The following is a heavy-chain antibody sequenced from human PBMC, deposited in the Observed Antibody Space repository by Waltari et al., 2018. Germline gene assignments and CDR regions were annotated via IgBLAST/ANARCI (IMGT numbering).Heavy chain of an antibody. V-gene: IGHV3-7*01. J-gene: IGHJ4*02. CDR3: ARGRATNDY. CDR1: GLTFSNYL. Sequence: EVQLVEAGGGVVQPGGSRRLACAASGLTFSNYLMTWVRQAPGKGLEWVANIKQDGSEKYYVDSVKGRFTISRDNAKNSLYLQMNSLRAEDTAVYYCARGRATNDYWGQGTLVTVSS. CDR2: IKQDGSEK.